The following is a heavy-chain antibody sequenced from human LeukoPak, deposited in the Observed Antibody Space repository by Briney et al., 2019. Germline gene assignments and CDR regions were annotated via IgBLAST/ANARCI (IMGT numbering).Heavy chain of an antibody. V-gene: IGHV1-18*01. CDR3: ARDYSYGSFSYYYYYMDV. J-gene: IGHJ6*03. Sequence: ASVKVSCKASGYTFTSYGISWVRQAPGQGLEWMGWISAYNGNTNYAQKLQGRVTMTTDTSTSTAYMELRSLRSDDTAVYYCARDYSYGSFSYYYYYMDVWGKGTTVTVSS. CDR1: GYTFTSYG. D-gene: IGHD5-18*01. CDR2: ISAYNGNT.